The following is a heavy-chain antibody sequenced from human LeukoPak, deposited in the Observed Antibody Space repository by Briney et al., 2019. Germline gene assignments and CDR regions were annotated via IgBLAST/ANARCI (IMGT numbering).Heavy chain of an antibody. D-gene: IGHD6-13*01. V-gene: IGHV3-23*01. Sequence: GSLRLSCAASGFTFSSYAMSWVRQAPGKGLEWVSAISGSGGSTHYADSVKGRFTISRDNSKNTLYLQMNSLRAEDTAVYYCAKQFAAAVYYFDYWGQGTLVTVSS. CDR2: ISGSGGST. J-gene: IGHJ4*02. CDR1: GFTFSSYA. CDR3: AKQFAAAVYYFDY.